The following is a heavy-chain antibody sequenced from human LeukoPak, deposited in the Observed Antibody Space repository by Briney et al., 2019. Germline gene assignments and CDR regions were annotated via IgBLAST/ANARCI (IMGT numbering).Heavy chain of an antibody. V-gene: IGHV3-66*03. CDR2: IRDSGET. J-gene: IGHJ5*02. CDR1: GFSVSNYY. D-gene: IGHD4-17*01. CDR3: ARDRAVTQDWVEFDT. Sequence: QPGGSLRLSCAGSGFSVSNYYMSWVRQAPGKGLEWVSLIRDSGETFYADSVKGRFTISRDNSKNTMYLQMNRLRVEDTAVYFCARDRAVTQDWVEFDTWGQGTLVTVSS.